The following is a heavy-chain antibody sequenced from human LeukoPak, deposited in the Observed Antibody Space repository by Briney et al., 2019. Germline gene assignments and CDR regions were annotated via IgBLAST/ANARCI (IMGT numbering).Heavy chain of an antibody. Sequence: GGSLRLSCAASGFTFSTYGMVWVRQAPGKGLEWVSYISSRSASIYYADSVKGRFTISRDNAKNSLYLQMNSLRAEDTAVYYCARLYSNGMDVWGQGTTVIVSS. V-gene: IGHV3-48*04. CDR3: ARLYSNGMDV. J-gene: IGHJ6*02. CDR2: ISSRSASI. CDR1: GFTFSTYG. D-gene: IGHD2-21*01.